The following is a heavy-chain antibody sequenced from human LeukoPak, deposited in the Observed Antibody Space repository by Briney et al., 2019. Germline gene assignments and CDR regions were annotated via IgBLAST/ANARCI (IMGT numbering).Heavy chain of an antibody. CDR2: ISGSGGST. V-gene: IGHV3-23*01. CDR1: GFTFSSYA. J-gene: IGHJ6*02. D-gene: IGHD5-12*01. Sequence: GGSLRLSCAASGFTFSSYAMSWVRQAPGKGLEWVSAISGSGGSTYYADSVKGRFTISRDNAKNSLYLQMNSLRAEDTAVYYCARDLLRTFDVWGQGTTVTVSS. CDR3: ARDLLRTFDV.